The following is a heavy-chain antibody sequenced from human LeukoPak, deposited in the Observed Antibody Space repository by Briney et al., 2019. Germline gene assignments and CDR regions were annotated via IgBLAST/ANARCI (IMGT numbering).Heavy chain of an antibody. V-gene: IGHV3-11*01. Sequence: GGSLRLSCAASVFTFSDYYMSWFREAPGKGVECISYISKSGDSIYYADSVKGRFTVSRDNAKDSLYVQMNSLRAEDTAVYYCVRVRGSYAFDFWGQGTPLTVSS. CDR2: ISKSGDSI. D-gene: IGHD1-26*01. CDR1: VFTFSDYY. J-gene: IGHJ4*02. CDR3: VRVRGSYAFDF.